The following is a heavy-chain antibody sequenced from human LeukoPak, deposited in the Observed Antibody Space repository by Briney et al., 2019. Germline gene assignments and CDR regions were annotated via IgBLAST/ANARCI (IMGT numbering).Heavy chain of an antibody. CDR2: ISSSSSYI. CDR3: AKDFLNPRLDAFDI. V-gene: IGHV3-21*04. J-gene: IGHJ3*02. D-gene: IGHD1-14*01. CDR1: GFTFSSYS. Sequence: GGSLRLSCAASGFTFSSYSMNWVRQAPGKGLEWVSSISSSSSYIYYADSVKGRFTISRDNAKNTLYLQMNSLRAEDTAVYYCAKDFLNPRLDAFDIWGQGTMVTVSS.